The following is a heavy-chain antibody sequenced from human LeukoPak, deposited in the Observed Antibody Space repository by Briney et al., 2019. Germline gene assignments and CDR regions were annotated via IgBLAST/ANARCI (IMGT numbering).Heavy chain of an antibody. CDR2: ISYSGSA. V-gene: IGHV4-39*07. D-gene: IGHD3-10*01. CDR1: GGSISSRNYY. J-gene: IGHJ4*02. CDR3: ASLVRGVIING. Sequence: SETLSLTCSVSGGSISSRNYYWDWIRQPPRKGLEWIGSISYSGSANYNPSLKSRVAISVDTSKNQFSLKLSSVTAADTAIYYCASLVRGVIINGWGQGTLVTVSS.